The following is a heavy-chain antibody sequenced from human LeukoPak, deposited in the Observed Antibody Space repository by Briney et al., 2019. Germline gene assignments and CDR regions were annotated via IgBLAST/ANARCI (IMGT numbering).Heavy chain of an antibody. J-gene: IGHJ4*02. CDR3: ARGGDGSGSYYKY. CDR2: IYHSGST. D-gene: IGHD3-10*01. Sequence: SQTLSLTCAVSGGSISSGGYSWRWTRQPPGKGLEWIGYIYHSGSTYYNPSLKSRVTISVDGSKNQFSLKLSSVTAADTAVYYCARGGDGSGSYYKYWGQGTLVTVSS. CDR1: GGSISSGGYS. V-gene: IGHV4-30-2*01.